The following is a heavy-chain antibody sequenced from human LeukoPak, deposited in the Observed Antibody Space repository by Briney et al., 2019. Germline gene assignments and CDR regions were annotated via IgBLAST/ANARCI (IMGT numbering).Heavy chain of an antibody. CDR1: GFTFSSYA. CDR3: PYYYDSSGYYHGAEYFQH. Sequence: GGSLRLSCAASGFTFSSYAMSWVRQAPGKGLEWVSAISGSGGSTYYADSVKGRFTISRDNSKNTLYLQMNSLRAEDTAVYYCPYYYDSSGYYHGAEYFQHWGQGTLVTVSS. V-gene: IGHV3-23*01. J-gene: IGHJ1*01. CDR2: ISGSGGST. D-gene: IGHD3-22*01.